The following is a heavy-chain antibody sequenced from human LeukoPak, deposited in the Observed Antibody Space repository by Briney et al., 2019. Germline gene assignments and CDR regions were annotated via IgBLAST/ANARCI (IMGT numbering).Heavy chain of an antibody. CDR1: GFTFSSYW. V-gene: IGHV3-23*01. CDR2: ISSSGGST. CDR3: AKDEAYDSSGYSGDF. Sequence: GGSLRLSCAASGFTFSSYWMHWVRQAPGKGLEWVSIISSSGGSTYYADSVKGRFTISRDNSKNTLYLQMNSLRAEDTAVYYCAKDEAYDSSGYSGDFWGQGTLVTVSS. J-gene: IGHJ4*02. D-gene: IGHD3-22*01.